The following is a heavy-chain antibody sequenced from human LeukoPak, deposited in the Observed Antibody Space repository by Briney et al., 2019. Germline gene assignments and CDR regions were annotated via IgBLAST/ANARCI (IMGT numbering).Heavy chain of an antibody. D-gene: IGHD2-2*02. CDR1: GFTFSSYS. CDR2: ISSSSSYI. CDR3: AREIGYCSSTSCYTEGFFDY. Sequence: GGSLRPSCAASGFTFSSYSMNWVRQALGKGLEWVSSISSSSSYIYYADSVKGRFTISRDNAKNSLYLQMNSLRAEDTAVYYCAREIGYCSSTSCYTEGFFDYWGQGTLVTVSS. V-gene: IGHV3-21*01. J-gene: IGHJ4*02.